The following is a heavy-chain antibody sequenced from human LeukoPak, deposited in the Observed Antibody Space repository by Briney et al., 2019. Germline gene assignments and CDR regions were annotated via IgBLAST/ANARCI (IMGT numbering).Heavy chain of an antibody. CDR2: INAGNGNT. D-gene: IGHD6-13*01. Sequence: GASVKVSCKASGYTFTSYAMHWVRQAPGQRLEWMGWINAGNGNTKYSQKFQGRVTITRDTSASTAYMELSSLRSEDMAVYYCARAWYSSTWSLDYWGQGTLATVSS. CDR3: ARAWYSSTWSLDY. CDR1: GYTFTSYA. V-gene: IGHV1-3*01. J-gene: IGHJ4*02.